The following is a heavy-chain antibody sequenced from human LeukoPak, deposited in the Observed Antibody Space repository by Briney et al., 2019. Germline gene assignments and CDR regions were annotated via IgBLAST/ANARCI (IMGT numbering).Heavy chain of an antibody. CDR3: AKDLMRDRWFGES. D-gene: IGHD3-10*01. Sequence: PGGSLRLSCAASGFTFSYYGMHWVRQAPGKGLEWVGFVRFDGNKKYYADSVKGRFTISRDTSRNTLYLQMNSLRAEDTAVYYCAKDLMRDRWFGESWGQGTLVTVSS. CDR2: VRFDGNKK. J-gene: IGHJ1*01. V-gene: IGHV3-30*02. CDR1: GFTFSYYG.